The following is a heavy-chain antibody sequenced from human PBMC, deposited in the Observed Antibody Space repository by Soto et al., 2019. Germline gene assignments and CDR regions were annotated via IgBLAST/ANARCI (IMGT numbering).Heavy chain of an antibody. CDR1: GFTVSNNF. CDR3: GKSLGP. D-gene: IGHD3-10*01. Sequence: PGGSLRLSCAASGFTVSNNFLMWVRQAPGKGLEWVSLIYSGGNIHYADSVKGRFTISRDGSKNMLSLQMNSLRAEDTAMYYCGKSLGPWGQGTMVTVSS. J-gene: IGHJ3*01. V-gene: IGHV3-53*01. CDR2: IYSGGNI.